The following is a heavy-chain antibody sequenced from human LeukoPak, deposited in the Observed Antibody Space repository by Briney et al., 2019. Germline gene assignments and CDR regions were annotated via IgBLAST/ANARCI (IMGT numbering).Heavy chain of an antibody. Sequence: GGTLRLSCAASGPTFITNGMSWVRQAPGKGLEWVSGFVGSGGATYHADSVKGRFSISRDNSKNTLYLQMNSLRAEDTAVYYCAKDKVYSGSYYYYYYYYMDVWGKGTTVTVSS. CDR2: FVGSGGAT. CDR3: AKDKVYSGSYYYYYYYYMDV. V-gene: IGHV3-23*01. D-gene: IGHD1-26*01. CDR1: GPTFITNG. J-gene: IGHJ6*03.